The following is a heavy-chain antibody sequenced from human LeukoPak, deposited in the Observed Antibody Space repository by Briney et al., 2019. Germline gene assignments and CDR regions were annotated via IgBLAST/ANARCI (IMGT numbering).Heavy chain of an antibody. CDR2: FYTSESP. CDR1: GGSISSYY. Sequence: SETLSLTCSVSGGSISSYYWSWIRQPAGKGLEWIGRFYTSESPNYNPSLKSRVTMSVDTSKNQFSLKLSSVTAADTAVYYCARDSSSWAGVDYWGQGTLVTVSS. J-gene: IGHJ4*02. V-gene: IGHV4-4*07. CDR3: ARDSSSWAGVDY. D-gene: IGHD6-13*01.